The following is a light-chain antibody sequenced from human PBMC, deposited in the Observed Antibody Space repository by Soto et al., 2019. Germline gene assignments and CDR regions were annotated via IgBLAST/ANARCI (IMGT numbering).Light chain of an antibody. CDR1: QVISRY. V-gene: IGKV1-5*01. J-gene: IGKJ1*01. Sequence: SSLSAYIGDRVSIAFRAVQVISRYLAWYQHKPGKAPKLLIYDASSLESGVPSRFSGSGSGTEFTLTISSLQPDDFATYCCQQYDSYSPTFGQGTKLDIK. CDR3: QQYDSYSPT. CDR2: DAS.